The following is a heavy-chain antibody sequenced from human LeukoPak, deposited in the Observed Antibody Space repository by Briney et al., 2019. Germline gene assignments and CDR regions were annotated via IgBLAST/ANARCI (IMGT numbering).Heavy chain of an antibody. Sequence: ASVKVSCXASGYTFTDYYMHWVRQAHRQGLEWMEWINPNSGGTNYAQKFQGRVTMTRDTSISTAYMELSRLRSDDTAVYYCARGEGYCGGDCYGYWGQGTLVTVSS. J-gene: IGHJ4*02. CDR2: INPNSGGT. V-gene: IGHV1-2*02. CDR1: GYTFTDYY. CDR3: ARGEGYCGGDCYGY. D-gene: IGHD2-21*01.